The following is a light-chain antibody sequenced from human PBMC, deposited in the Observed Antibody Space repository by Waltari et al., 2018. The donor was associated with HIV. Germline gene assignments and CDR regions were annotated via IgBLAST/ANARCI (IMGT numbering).Light chain of an antibody. J-gene: IGLJ1*01. Sequence: QSALTQPRSVSGSPGQSVTISCTGTSSDVGGYTFVSWYQHHPGKAPKLVISDVTKRPSGVPDRFSGSKSGNTASLTISGLQAEDEADYYCCSYSGSGTLYVVGTGTEVTVL. V-gene: IGLV2-11*01. CDR1: SSDVGGYTF. CDR3: CSYSGSGTLYV. CDR2: DVT.